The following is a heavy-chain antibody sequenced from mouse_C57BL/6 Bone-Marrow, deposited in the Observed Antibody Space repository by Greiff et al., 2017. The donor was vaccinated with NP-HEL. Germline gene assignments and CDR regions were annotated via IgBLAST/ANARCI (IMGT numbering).Heavy chain of an antibody. CDR3: ARGGLRAWFAY. V-gene: IGHV1-82*01. CDR1: GYAFSSSW. CDR2: IYPGAGDT. J-gene: IGHJ3*01. Sequence: VQLQQSGPELVKPGASVKISCKASGYAFSSSWMNWVKQRPGKGLEWIGRIYPGAGDTNYNGKFKGKATLTADKSSSTAYMQLSSLTSEDSAVYFCARGGLRAWFAYWGQGTLVTVSA.